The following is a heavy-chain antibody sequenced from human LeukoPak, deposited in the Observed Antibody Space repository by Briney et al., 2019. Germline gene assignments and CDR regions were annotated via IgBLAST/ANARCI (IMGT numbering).Heavy chain of an antibody. D-gene: IGHD3-16*02. CDR1: GFIFSSFG. J-gene: IGHJ4*02. CDR3: AKDHYDYIGGTYRDFDY. Sequence: GGSLRLSCAASGFIFSSFGMHWVRQAPGKGLEWVAVISYDGSNPYYADSVKGRFTISRDNSKNTLYLQMNSLRAEDTAVYYCAKDHYDYIGGTYRDFDYWGQGTLVTVSS. V-gene: IGHV3-30*18. CDR2: ISYDGSNP.